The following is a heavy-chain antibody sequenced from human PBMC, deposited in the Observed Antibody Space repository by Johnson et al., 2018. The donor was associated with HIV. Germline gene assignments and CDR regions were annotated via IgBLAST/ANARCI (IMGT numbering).Heavy chain of an antibody. J-gene: IGHJ3*02. D-gene: IGHD3/OR15-3a*01. Sequence: VQVVESGGGVVQPGRSLRLSCAASGFTFSTYAMHWVRQAPGKGLEWVSAISGSGGSTYYADSVKGRFTISSDNSKNSLYRQMNSLRAEDTAVYYCARDDLAFDIWGQGTMVTVSS. V-gene: IGHV3-23*04. CDR2: ISGSGGST. CDR1: GFTFSTYA. CDR3: ARDDLAFDI.